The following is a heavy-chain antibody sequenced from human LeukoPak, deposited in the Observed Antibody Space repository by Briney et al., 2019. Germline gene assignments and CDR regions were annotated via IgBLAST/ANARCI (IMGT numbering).Heavy chain of an antibody. CDR3: ARPGYSYGYVSPAGQDLSPYYFDY. J-gene: IGHJ4*02. Sequence: GESLKISCKGSGYSFTSYWIGWVRQMPGKGLEWMGIIYPGDSDTRYSPSFQGQVTISADKSISTAYLQWSSLKASDTAMYYCARPGYSYGYVSPAGQDLSPYYFDYWGQGTLVTVSS. CDR1: GYSFTSYW. D-gene: IGHD5-18*01. CDR2: IYPGDSDT. V-gene: IGHV5-51*01.